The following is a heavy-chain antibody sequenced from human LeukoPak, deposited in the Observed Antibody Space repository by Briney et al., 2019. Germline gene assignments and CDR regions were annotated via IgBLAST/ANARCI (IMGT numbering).Heavy chain of an antibody. CDR3: ATPDSSGYMLDY. CDR1: GYTLTSYY. CDR2: INPSGGST. D-gene: IGHD3-22*01. J-gene: IGHJ4*02. V-gene: IGHV1-46*01. Sequence: GASVKVSCKASGYTLTSYYMHWVRQAPGQGLEWMGIINPSGGSTSYAQKFQGRVTMTRDTSTSTVYMELSSLRSEDTAVYYCATPDSSGYMLDYWGQGTLVTVSS.